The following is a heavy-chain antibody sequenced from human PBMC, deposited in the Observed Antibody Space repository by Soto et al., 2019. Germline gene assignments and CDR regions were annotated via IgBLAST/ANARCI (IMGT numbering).Heavy chain of an antibody. CDR2: IYYSGST. Sequence: SETLSLTCTVSGGSISSGDYYWSWIRQPPGKGLEWIGYIYYSGSTYYNPSLKSRVTISVDTSKNQFSLKLSSVTAADTAVYYCARVRLQRPYYYYYGMDVWGQGTTVTVSS. D-gene: IGHD4-4*01. V-gene: IGHV4-30-4*01. J-gene: IGHJ6*02. CDR1: GGSISSGDYY. CDR3: ARVRLQRPYYYYYGMDV.